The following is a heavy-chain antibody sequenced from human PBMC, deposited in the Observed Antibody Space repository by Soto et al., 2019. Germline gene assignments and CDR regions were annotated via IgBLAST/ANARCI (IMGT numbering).Heavy chain of an antibody. CDR1: GFTFSSYA. V-gene: IGHV3-30-3*01. D-gene: IGHD3-9*01. J-gene: IGHJ5*02. CDR3: ARVSYYDILSPFDP. CDR2: ISYDGSNK. Sequence: GGSLRLSCAASGFTFSSYAMHWFRQAPGKGLEWVAVISYDGSNKYYADSVKGRFTISRDNSKNTLYLQMNSLRAEDTAVYYCARVSYYDILSPFDPWGQGTLVTVPS.